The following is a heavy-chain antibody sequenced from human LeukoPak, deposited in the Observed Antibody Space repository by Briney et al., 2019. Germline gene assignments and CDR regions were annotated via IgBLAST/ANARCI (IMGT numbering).Heavy chain of an antibody. CDR1: GGSISSGDYY. CDR3: VREIMAARFDP. CDR2: IYYSGST. J-gene: IGHJ5*02. D-gene: IGHD6-6*01. Sequence: SQTLSLTCTVSGGSISSGDYYWSWIRQPPGKGLEWIGYIYYSGSTYYNPSLKSRVTISVDTSKNQFSLKLSSVTAADTAVYYCVREIMAARFDPWGQGTLVTVSS. V-gene: IGHV4-30-4*01.